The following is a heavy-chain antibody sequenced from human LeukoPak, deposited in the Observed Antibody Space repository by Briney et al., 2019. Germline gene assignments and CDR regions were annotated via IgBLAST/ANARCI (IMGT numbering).Heavy chain of an antibody. Sequence: PGGSLRLSCAASGFTFSNNAMHWVRQAPGKGLEWVALISNDGRNKHYADSVKGRFTISRDNSKNTLYLQMNSLRAEDTAVYYCAKGGGCSGGSCYSSYYYYYMDVWGKGTTVTISS. CDR3: AKGGGCSGGSCYSSYYYYYMDV. D-gene: IGHD2-15*01. CDR2: ISNDGRNK. J-gene: IGHJ6*03. CDR1: GFTFSNNA. V-gene: IGHV3-30*18.